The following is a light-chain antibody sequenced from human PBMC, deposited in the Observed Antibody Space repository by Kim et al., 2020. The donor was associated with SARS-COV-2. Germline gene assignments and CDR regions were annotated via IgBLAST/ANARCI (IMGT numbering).Light chain of an antibody. CDR2: STT. J-gene: IGLJ3*02. CDR1: AAAVTSGYN. Sequence: GTVTLTCAASAAAVTSGYNPNWFQQKPGQAPRALIYSTTNKHSWTPARFSGSLLGGKAPLTLSGVQPEDEADYYCLLHCGGTKFWVFGGGTQLTVL. CDR3: LLHCGGTKFWV. V-gene: IGLV7-43*01.